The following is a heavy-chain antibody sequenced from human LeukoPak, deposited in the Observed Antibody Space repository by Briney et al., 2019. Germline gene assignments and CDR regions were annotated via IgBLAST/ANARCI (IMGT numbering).Heavy chain of an antibody. CDR3: ARPGNYYDSSDAFDI. J-gene: IGHJ3*02. Sequence: TSETLSLTCTVSGGSISSSSYYWGWIRQPPGKGLEWIGGIYYSGSTYYNPSLKSRVTISVDTSKNQFSLKLSSVTAADTAVYYCARPGNYYDSSDAFDIWGQGTMVTVSS. CDR2: IYYSGST. V-gene: IGHV4-39*07. D-gene: IGHD3-22*01. CDR1: GGSISSSSYY.